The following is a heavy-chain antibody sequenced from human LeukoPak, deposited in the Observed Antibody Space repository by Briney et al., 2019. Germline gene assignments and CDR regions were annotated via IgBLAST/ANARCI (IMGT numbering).Heavy chain of an antibody. CDR1: GFTFSSYA. Sequence: GGSLRLSCATSGFTFSSYAMSWVRQAPGKGQEWVSASSGSDGSTYYADSVKGRFTISRDNSKNTLYLQMNSLRAEDTAVYYCAKDVGYCSSTSCYRPYYYYGMDVWGQGTTVTVSS. V-gene: IGHV3-23*01. D-gene: IGHD2-2*01. CDR3: AKDVGYCSSTSCYRPYYYYGMDV. J-gene: IGHJ6*02. CDR2: SSGSDGST.